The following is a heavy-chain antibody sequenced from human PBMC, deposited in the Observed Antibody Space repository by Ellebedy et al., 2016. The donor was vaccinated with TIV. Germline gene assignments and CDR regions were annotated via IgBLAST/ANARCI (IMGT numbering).Heavy chain of an antibody. D-gene: IGHD4-17*01. J-gene: IGHJ3*02. V-gene: IGHV3-7*01. Sequence: GGSLRLSCAASGFPFSNYWMSWVRQAPGKGLEWVANINQDGSQKYYVDSVKGRFTISRDNAKNSLYLQMNSLRVEDTALYYCATDGSYGDFRSPAHAFESWGQGTMVSVSS. CDR1: GFPFSNYW. CDR3: ATDGSYGDFRSPAHAFES. CDR2: INQDGSQK.